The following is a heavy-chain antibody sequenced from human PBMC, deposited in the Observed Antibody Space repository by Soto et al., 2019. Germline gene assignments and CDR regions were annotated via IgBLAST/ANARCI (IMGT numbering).Heavy chain of an antibody. CDR2: INPSGGST. J-gene: IGHJ4*02. D-gene: IGHD3-22*01. Sequence: ASVKVSCKASGYTFTTYYMHWVRQAPGQGLEWMGIINPSGGSTSYAQKFQGRVTMTRDTSTSTVYMEMSSLRSEDTAVYYCARDGSGYAFDYWGQGTLVTVSS. CDR1: GYTFTTYY. V-gene: IGHV1-46*03. CDR3: ARDGSGYAFDY.